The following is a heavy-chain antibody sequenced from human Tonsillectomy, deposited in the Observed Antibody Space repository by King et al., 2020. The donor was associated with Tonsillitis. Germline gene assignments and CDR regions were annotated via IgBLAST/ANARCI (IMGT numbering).Heavy chain of an antibody. J-gene: IGHJ4*02. CDR2: IIPNSGGP. Sequence: VQLVESGAEVKKPGASVKVSCKASGYTFFDYYIHWVRQAPGQGHDWMGWIIPNSGGPNFAQKCKGRFTMTRDTSINTAYMELSGLTSDDTAVYYCARETLAFDSWGQGTLVSVSS. CDR3: ARETLAFDS. CDR1: GYTFFDYY. V-gene: IGHV1-2*02.